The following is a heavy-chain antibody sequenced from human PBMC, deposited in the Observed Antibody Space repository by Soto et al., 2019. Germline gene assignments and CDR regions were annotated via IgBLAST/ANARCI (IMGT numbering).Heavy chain of an antibody. CDR3: ARVKAWGDYFDY. V-gene: IGHV3-74*01. D-gene: IGHD1-26*01. CDR2: INSDGSST. Sequence: LSLTCAASGFTFSSYWMHWVRQAPGKGLVWVSRINSDGSSTSYADSVKGRFTISRDNAKNTLYLQMNSLRAEDTAVYYCARVKAWGDYFDYWGQGTLVTVSS. CDR1: GFTFSSYW. J-gene: IGHJ4*02.